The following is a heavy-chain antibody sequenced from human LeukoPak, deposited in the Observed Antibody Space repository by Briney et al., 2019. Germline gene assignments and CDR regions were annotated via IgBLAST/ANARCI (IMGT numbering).Heavy chain of an antibody. J-gene: IGHJ5*02. CDR1: GFSITTYW. CDR3: ARQWWGNDYMPKYNWCDP. CDR2: IFPADSNT. Sequence: GESLKISCKGSGFSITTYWIGWVRQMPGRGLEWMGIIFPADSNTRYSPSFQGQVTISADKSTNTAYLQGSSLKTSDTAMYYCARQWWGNDYMPKYNWCDPWGQGTLVTVSS. V-gene: IGHV5-51*01. D-gene: IGHD4-11*01.